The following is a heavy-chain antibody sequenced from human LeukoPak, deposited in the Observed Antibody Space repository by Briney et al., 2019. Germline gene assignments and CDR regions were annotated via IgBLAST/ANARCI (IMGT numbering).Heavy chain of an antibody. V-gene: IGHV1-2*02. CDR1: GYTFTGYY. J-gene: IGHJ6*03. D-gene: IGHD1-26*01. Sequence: ASVKVSCTASGYTFTGYYMHWVRQAPGQGLEWMGWINPNSGDTNYAQKFQGRVTLTRDTSISTAYMKLSRLRSDDTAVYYCARGYPFHYDYYYYMDVWGKGTTVTVSS. CDR3: ARGYPFHYDYYYYMDV. CDR2: INPNSGDT.